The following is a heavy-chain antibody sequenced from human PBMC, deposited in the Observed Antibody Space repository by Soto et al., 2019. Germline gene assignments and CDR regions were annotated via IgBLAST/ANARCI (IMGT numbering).Heavy chain of an antibody. CDR3: ARHNYGSGSTYFDY. CDR1: GGSISSYY. J-gene: IGHJ4*02. Sequence: QVQLQESGPGLVKPSETLSLTCTVSGGSISSYYWSWIRQPPGKGLVWIGYIYYSGSTNYNPSLKSRVTKSLDTSKNQFSLKLNSMTAADTAVYYCARHNYGSGSTYFDYWGQGTLVTVSS. D-gene: IGHD3-10*01. CDR2: IYYSGST. V-gene: IGHV4-59*08.